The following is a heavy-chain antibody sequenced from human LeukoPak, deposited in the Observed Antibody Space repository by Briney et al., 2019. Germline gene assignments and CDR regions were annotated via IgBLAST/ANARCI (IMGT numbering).Heavy chain of an antibody. CDR3: ASPGFFNSYYYDSSGYSDAFDI. V-gene: IGHV4-34*01. D-gene: IGHD3-22*01. J-gene: IGHJ3*02. CDR1: GGSFSGYY. CDR2: INHSGST. Sequence: PSETLSLTCAVYGGSFSGYYWSWIRQPPGKGLEWIGEINHSGSTNYNPSLKSRVTISEDTSKNQFSLKLSSVTAADTAVYYCASPGFFNSYYYDSSGYSDAFDIWGQGTMVTVSS.